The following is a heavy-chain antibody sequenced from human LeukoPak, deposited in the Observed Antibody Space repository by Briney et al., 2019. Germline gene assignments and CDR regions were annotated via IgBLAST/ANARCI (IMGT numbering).Heavy chain of an antibody. CDR1: GGSISSYY. Sequence: PSETLSLTCTVSGGSISSYYWSWIRQPPGKELEWIGYIYYSGSTNYNPSLKSRVTISVDTSKNQFSLKLSSVTAADTAIYYCARAVSGRFDYWGQGTLVTVSS. D-gene: IGHD6-19*01. CDR2: IYYSGST. J-gene: IGHJ4*02. CDR3: ARAVSGRFDY. V-gene: IGHV4-59*08.